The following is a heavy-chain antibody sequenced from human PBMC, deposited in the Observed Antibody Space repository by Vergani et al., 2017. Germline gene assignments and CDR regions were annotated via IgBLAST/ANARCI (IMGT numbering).Heavy chain of an antibody. D-gene: IGHD6-19*01. CDR1: GYTFTSYA. CDR3: ARFPGYSSGWYGGNYFDY. V-gene: IGHV1-3*01. Sequence: QVQLVQSGAEVKKPGASVKVSCKASGYTFTSYAMHWVRQAPGQRLEWMGWINAGNGNTKYSQKFQGRVTITRDTSASTAYMELSSLRSEDTAVYYCARFPGYSSGWYGGNYFDYWGQGTLVTVSS. J-gene: IGHJ4*02. CDR2: INAGNGNT.